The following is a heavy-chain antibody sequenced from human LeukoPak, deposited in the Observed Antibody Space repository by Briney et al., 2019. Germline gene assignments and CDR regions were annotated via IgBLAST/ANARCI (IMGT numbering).Heavy chain of an antibody. D-gene: IGHD5-18*01. CDR2: ISYDGSNK. Sequence: GGSLRLSCAASGFTFSSYAMHWVRQAPGKGLEWVAVISYDGSNKYYADSVKGRFTISRDNSKNTLYLQMNSLRAEDTAVYYCARVRYGRYFDYWGQGTLVTVSS. J-gene: IGHJ4*02. V-gene: IGHV3-30*04. CDR1: GFTFSSYA. CDR3: ARVRYGRYFDY.